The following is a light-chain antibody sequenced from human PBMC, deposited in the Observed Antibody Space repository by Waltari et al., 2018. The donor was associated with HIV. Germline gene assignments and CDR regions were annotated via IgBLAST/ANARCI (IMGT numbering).Light chain of an antibody. V-gene: IGKV3-15*01. CDR2: GAS. CDR3: QQYYTTPWR. J-gene: IGKJ3*01. CDR1: ESITNY. Sequence: EIVMTQSPAFLSVSPGERATLSCRATESITNYLAWYQQKPGQAPRLLIYGASTRATGIPARFSGSGFGTEFTLTISSLQSEDFAVYYCQQYYTTPWRFGPGTKVDIK.